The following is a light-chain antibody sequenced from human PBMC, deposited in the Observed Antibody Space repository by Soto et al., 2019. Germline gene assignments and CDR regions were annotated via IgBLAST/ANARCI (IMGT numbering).Light chain of an antibody. CDR3: QVWDDSSDGLYV. Sequence: SYELTQPPSVSVAPGQTARITCGGNDIASKSVHWYQQKPGQAPVLVVYDDSDRPAGIPERFSGSNSGSTATLTISRVEGGDEADYYCQVWDDSSDGLYVFGTGTKLTVL. CDR1: DIASKS. V-gene: IGLV3-21*02. J-gene: IGLJ1*01. CDR2: DDS.